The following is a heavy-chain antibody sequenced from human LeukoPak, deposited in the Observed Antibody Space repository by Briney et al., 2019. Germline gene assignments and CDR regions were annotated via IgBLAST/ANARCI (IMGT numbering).Heavy chain of an antibody. J-gene: IGHJ4*02. CDR3: AKDIGLLSGGAVADFSNDY. CDR2: ISGSGGST. D-gene: IGHD6-19*01. Sequence: WGSLRLSCAASGFTFSSYAMSWVRQAPGKGLEWVSAISGSGGSTYYADSVKGRFTISRDNSKNTLYLQMNSLRAEDTAVYYCAKDIGLLSGGAVADFSNDYWGQGTLVTVSS. CDR1: GFTFSSYA. V-gene: IGHV3-23*01.